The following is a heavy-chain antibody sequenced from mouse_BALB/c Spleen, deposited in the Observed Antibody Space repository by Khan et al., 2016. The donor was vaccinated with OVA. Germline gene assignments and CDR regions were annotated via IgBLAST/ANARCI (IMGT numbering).Heavy chain of an antibody. D-gene: IGHD2-1*01. J-gene: IGHJ3*01. CDR3: TDGNYVGWFAY. Sequence: EVQLQQSGTVLARPGASVKMSCKASGYSFTSYWMHWVKQRPGQGLEWIGAIYPGNSDTSYNQKFKGKAKLTAVPYASTAYIEISGLTNEDSAVYYCTDGNYVGWFAYWGQGTLVTVSA. CDR1: GYSFTSYW. V-gene: IGHV1-5*01. CDR2: IYPGNSDT.